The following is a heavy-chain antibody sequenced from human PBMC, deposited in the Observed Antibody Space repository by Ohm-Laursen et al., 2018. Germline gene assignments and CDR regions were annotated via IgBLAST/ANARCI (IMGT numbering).Heavy chain of an antibody. CDR2: IYSGGST. Sequence: SLRLSCAASGFTVSSNYMSWVRQAPGKGLERVSVIYSGGSTYYADSVKGRFAISRDNAKNSLFLQMDSLRAEDTAIYYCARVLGSYDYGDYWGQGTPVTVSS. V-gene: IGHV3-53*01. CDR3: ARVLGSYDYGDY. D-gene: IGHD3-16*01. CDR1: GFTVSSNY. J-gene: IGHJ4*02.